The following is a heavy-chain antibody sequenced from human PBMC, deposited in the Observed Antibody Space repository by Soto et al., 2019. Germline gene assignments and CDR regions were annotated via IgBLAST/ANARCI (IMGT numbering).Heavy chain of an antibody. CDR1: GGSISSGGYY. J-gene: IGHJ4*02. CDR3: ARALSWEEQLVPRGSFDY. V-gene: IGHV4-31*03. Sequence: SETLSLTCTVSGGSISSGGYYWSWIRQHPGKGLEWIGYIYYSGSTYYNPSLKSRVTISVDTSKNQFSLKLSSVTAADTAVYYCARALSWEEQLVPRGSFDYWGQGTLVTVSS. CDR2: IYYSGST. D-gene: IGHD6-6*01.